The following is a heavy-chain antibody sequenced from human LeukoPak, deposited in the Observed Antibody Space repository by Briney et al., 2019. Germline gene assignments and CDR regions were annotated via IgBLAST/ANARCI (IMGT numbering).Heavy chain of an antibody. CDR3: ARQGDGGYSYGNFDS. D-gene: IGHD5-18*01. Sequence: PSETLSLTCTVSGGSISSRAYYWGWIRQPPGKGLEWIGSIYYTGATYSSPSLKSRLTISLDTSENHFSLKLSSVTAADTAVYYCARQGDGGYSYGNFDSWAREPWSPSPQ. V-gene: IGHV4-39*01. CDR2: IYYTGAT. J-gene: IGHJ4*02. CDR1: GGSISSRAYY.